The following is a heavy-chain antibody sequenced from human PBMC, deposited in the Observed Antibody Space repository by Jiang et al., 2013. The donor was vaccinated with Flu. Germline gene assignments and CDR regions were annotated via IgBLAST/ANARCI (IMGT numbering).Heavy chain of an antibody. Sequence: KPSETLSLTCAVSSDSIDIYSNYWGWIRQPPGKGLEWIGSIYYSGSTFYNPSLKSRVSISVDKPKKQFSLKLNSVTAADTAVYYCARHRQVSTVAAGVDAFDMWGQGTMVTVSS. CDR3: ARHRQVSTVAAGVDAFDM. V-gene: IGHV4-39*01. CDR2: IYYSGST. D-gene: IGHD6-13*01. J-gene: IGHJ3*02. CDR1: SDSIDIYSNY.